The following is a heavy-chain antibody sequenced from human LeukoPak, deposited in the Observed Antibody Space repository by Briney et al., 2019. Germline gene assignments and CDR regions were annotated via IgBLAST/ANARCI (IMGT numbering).Heavy chain of an antibody. CDR3: ASNLYGSGNYFAY. Sequence: SETLSLTCTVSGASISSNYWSWIRQPPGKGLEWIAIIYHSGITYYNPSLKSRVTISVDTSKNQFSLKLTSVTAADTAVYYCASNLYGSGNYFAYWGQGTLVTVSS. CDR2: IYHSGIT. D-gene: IGHD3-10*01. J-gene: IGHJ4*02. V-gene: IGHV4-59*08. CDR1: GASISSNY.